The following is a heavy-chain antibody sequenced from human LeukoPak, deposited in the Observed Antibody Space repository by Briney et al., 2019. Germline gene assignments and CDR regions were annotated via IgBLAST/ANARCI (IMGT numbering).Heavy chain of an antibody. Sequence: QSGGSLRLSCAASGFTFTTYALSWVRQAPGKGLEWVSTVANSGVGTYYADSVRGRFTISRDNSRNTIYLQINSLRAEDTAVYYCAKSHSVAQRGYFDYWGQGTLVTVSS. CDR2: VANSGVGT. V-gene: IGHV3-23*01. CDR1: GFTFTTYA. CDR3: AKSHSVAQRGYFDY. D-gene: IGHD4-23*01. J-gene: IGHJ4*02.